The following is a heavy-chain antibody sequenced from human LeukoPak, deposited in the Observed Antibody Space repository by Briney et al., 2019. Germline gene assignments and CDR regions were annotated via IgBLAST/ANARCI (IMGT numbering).Heavy chain of an antibody. Sequence: SETLSLTCTVSGGSISSGGYYWSWIRQHPGKGLEWIGYIYYSGSTYYNPSLKSRVTISVDTSKNQFSLKLSSVTAADTAVYYGARRAALYDSSGTQYYYYYGMDVWGQGTTVTVSS. J-gene: IGHJ6*02. CDR1: GGSISSGGYY. CDR3: ARRAALYDSSGTQYYYYYGMDV. D-gene: IGHD3-22*01. CDR2: IYYSGST. V-gene: IGHV4-31*03.